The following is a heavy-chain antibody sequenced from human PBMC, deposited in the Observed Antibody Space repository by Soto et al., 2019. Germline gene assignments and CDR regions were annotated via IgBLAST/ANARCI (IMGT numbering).Heavy chain of an antibody. Sequence: GESLKISCKGSGYRFTNYWIGWVRQMPGKGLEWMGIIYPGDSDTRYSPSFQGQVTISGDKSITTAYLQWSSLKASDTAMYYCARTIASGRRDAFDIWGQGTMVTVSS. CDR2: IYPGDSDT. D-gene: IGHD6-19*01. CDR1: GYRFTNYW. J-gene: IGHJ3*02. CDR3: ARTIASGRRDAFDI. V-gene: IGHV5-51*01.